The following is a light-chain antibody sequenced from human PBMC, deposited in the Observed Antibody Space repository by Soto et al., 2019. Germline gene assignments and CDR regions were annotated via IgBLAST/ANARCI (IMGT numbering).Light chain of an antibody. CDR2: SNN. J-gene: IGLJ1*01. V-gene: IGLV1-44*01. CDR3: AAWDDSLNGYV. Sequence: QSVLAQPPSVSGAPGQKVTISCTGSSSNIGAGYDLHWFQQLPGTAPKLLIYSNNQRPSGVPDRFSGSKSGTSASLAISGLQSEDEADYYCAAWDDSLNGYVFGTGTKVTVL. CDR1: SSNIGAGYD.